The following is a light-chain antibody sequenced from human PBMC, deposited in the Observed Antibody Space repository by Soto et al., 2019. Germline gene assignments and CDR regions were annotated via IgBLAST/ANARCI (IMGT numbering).Light chain of an antibody. V-gene: IGLV1-47*02. CDR2: SNN. CDR1: TSNLGSNT. Sequence: QSVLTQTPSASGTPGQRVTISCSGRTSNLGSNTVHWYQQLPGTAPKRLIHSNNQRPSGVPDRFSGSKSGTSASLAISGLRSEDEADYYCAAWDDSLSGVVFGGGTQLTVL. CDR3: AAWDDSLSGVV. J-gene: IGLJ2*01.